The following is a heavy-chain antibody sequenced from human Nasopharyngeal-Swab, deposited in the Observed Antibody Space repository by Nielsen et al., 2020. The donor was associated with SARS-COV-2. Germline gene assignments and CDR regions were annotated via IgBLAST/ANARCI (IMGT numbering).Heavy chain of an antibody. V-gene: IGHV3-15*07. CDR1: GFSFSNFP. CDR2: IKSNRDGGTR. J-gene: IGHJ4*02. D-gene: IGHD3-22*01. Sequence: GESLKISCAASGFSFSNFPMNWVRQAPGKGLEWVGRIKSNRDGGTRDYAAPVKGRFTISRDDSRNMLYLQSNSLKTEDTAVYYCTTARIEVADFDYWGQGTLVTVSS. CDR3: TTARIEVADFDY.